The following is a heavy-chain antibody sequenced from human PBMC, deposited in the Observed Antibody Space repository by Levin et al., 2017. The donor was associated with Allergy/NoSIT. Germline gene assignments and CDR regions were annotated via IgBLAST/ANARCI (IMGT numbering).Heavy chain of an antibody. CDR1: GGTFRSYA. CDR2: IVPMFGTP. D-gene: IGHD3-22*01. J-gene: IGHJ4*02. V-gene: IGHV1-69*13. Sequence: GASVKVSCKASGGTFRSYAITWVRQAPGLGLEWVGGIVPMFGTPNYAQNFQARVTITADESTNTAYMELRGLTSEDTAVYYCAREGSDTAGYYAFWGQGTRVTVSS. CDR3: AREGSDTAGYYAF.